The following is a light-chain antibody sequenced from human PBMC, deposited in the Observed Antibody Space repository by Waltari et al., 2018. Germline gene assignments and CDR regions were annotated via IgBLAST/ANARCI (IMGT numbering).Light chain of an antibody. Sequence: NFVLTQPHSVSASPGKTVTISCTRNSGSPASYSVQWYQQRPGSSPSTVIYDNVERPSGVPDRFSGSIDSFSNSASLTISGLKTEDEADYYCQSYDDNNHWLFGGGTKLTVL. J-gene: IGLJ3*02. CDR1: SGSPASYS. CDR2: DNV. CDR3: QSYDDNNHWL. V-gene: IGLV6-57*01.